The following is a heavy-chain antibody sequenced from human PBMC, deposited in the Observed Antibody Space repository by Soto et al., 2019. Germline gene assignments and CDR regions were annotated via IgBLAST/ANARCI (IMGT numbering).Heavy chain of an antibody. CDR2: TSYDGSNS. CDR3: ARVVVPATIGGYYYGVGV. D-gene: IGHD2-2*02. V-gene: IGHV3-30-3*01. CDR1: GFTFSDYA. Sequence: PGGSLRLSCVVSGFTFSDYALNWVRQAPGKGLEWVAVTSYDGSNSYYADSVKGRFTISRDNSKNTLYLQMNSLRAEDTAVYYCARVVVPATIGGYYYGVGVWGQGTTVTVS. J-gene: IGHJ6*02.